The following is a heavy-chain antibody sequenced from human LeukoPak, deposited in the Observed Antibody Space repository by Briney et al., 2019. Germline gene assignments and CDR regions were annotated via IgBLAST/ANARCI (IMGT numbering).Heavy chain of an antibody. CDR1: GFTFSSYE. CDR2: ISSSGSTI. D-gene: IGHD3-3*01. J-gene: IGHJ3*02. CDR3: AKDRASGVVIDAFDI. Sequence: PGGSLRLSCAASGFTFSSYEMNWVRQAPGKGLEWVSYISSSGSTIYYADSVKGRFTISRDNSKNSLYLQMNSLRAEDTALYYCAKDRASGVVIDAFDIWGQGTMVTVSS. V-gene: IGHV3-48*03.